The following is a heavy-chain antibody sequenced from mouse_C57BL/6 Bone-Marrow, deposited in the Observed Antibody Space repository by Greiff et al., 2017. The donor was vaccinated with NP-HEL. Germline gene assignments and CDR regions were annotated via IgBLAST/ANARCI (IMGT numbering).Heavy chain of an antibody. D-gene: IGHD2-4*01. CDR3: ARLYYDYDGFAY. Sequence: LVESGAELARPGASVKLSCKASGYTFTSYGISWVKQRPGQGLEWIGEIYPRSGNTYYNEKFKGKATLTADKSSSTAYMELRSLTSEDSAVYFCARLYYDYDGFAYWGQGTLVTVSA. CDR2: IYPRSGNT. J-gene: IGHJ3*01. V-gene: IGHV1-81*01. CDR1: GYTFTSYG.